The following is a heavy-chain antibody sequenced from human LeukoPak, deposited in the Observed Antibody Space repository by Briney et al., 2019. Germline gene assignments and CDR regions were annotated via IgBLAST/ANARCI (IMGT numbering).Heavy chain of an antibody. V-gene: IGHV1-8*01. D-gene: IGHD3-22*01. J-gene: IGHJ4*02. CDR3: ARGYDSSGEDY. Sequence: ASVKVSCKASGYTFTSYDINWVRQSTGQGLEWMGWMNPNSGNTGYAQKFQGGVTMTRNTSISTAYMELSSLRSEDTAVYYCARGYDSSGEDYWGQGTLVTVSS. CDR1: GYTFTSYD. CDR2: MNPNSGNT.